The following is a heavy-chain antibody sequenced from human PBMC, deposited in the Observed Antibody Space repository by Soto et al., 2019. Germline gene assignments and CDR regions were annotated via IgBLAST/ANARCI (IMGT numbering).Heavy chain of an antibody. CDR2: INPNSGGT. D-gene: IGHD1-26*01. Sequence: ASVKVSCKASGYTFTSYGVSWVRQAPGQGLEWMGWINPNSGGTNYAQKFQGRVTMTRDTSISTAYMELSRLRSDDTAVYYCALGEWELLGGAFDIWGQGTMVTVSS. V-gene: IGHV1-2*02. CDR3: ALGEWELLGGAFDI. CDR1: GYTFTSYG. J-gene: IGHJ3*02.